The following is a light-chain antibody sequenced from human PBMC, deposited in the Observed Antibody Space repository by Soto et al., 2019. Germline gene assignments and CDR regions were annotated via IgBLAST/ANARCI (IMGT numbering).Light chain of an antibody. CDR3: QQSYSTPFT. J-gene: IGKJ5*01. CDR1: QSISSW. CDR2: AAS. Sequence: DIQMSQSPSPLSASVGDRVTITCRASQSISSWLARYQQKPGKAPKLLIYAASSLQSGVPSRFSGSGSGTDFTLTISSLQPDDFATYYCQQSYSTPFTFGQGTRLEIK. V-gene: IGKV1-39*01.